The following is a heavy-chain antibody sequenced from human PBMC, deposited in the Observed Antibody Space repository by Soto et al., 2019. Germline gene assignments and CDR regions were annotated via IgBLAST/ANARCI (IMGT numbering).Heavy chain of an antibody. Sequence: LRLSCAASGFTFDDYTMHWVRQAPGKGLEWVSLISWDGGSTYYADSVKSRFTISRDNSKNSLYLQMNSLRTEDTALYYCAKDSGGYYYYGMDVWGQGTTVTVSS. V-gene: IGHV3-43*01. J-gene: IGHJ6*02. CDR3: AKDSGGYYYYGMDV. CDR1: GFTFDDYT. CDR2: ISWDGGST.